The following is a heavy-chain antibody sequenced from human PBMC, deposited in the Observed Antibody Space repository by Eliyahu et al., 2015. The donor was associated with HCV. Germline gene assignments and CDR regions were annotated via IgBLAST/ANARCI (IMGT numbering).Heavy chain of an antibody. CDR1: GFSLSTSGVG. J-gene: IGHJ6*02. V-gene: IGHV2-5*02. CDR3: AHILRNVWGSYDYGMDV. CDR2: IYWDDDK. D-gene: IGHD3-16*01. Sequence: QITLKESGPTLVKHTQTLTLTCTFSGFSLSTSGVGVGWIRQPPGKALEWLALIYWDDDKRYSPSLKSRLTITKDTSKNQVVLTMTNMDPVDTATYYCAHILRNVWGSYDYGMDVWGQGTTVTVSS.